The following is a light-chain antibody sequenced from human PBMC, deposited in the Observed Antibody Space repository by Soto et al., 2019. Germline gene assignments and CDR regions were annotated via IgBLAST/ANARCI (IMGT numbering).Light chain of an antibody. V-gene: IGKV3-20*01. CDR1: QSVRSNH. J-gene: IGKJ5*01. Sequence: EIVLLQSPDTLPLSPGERVTLSCRASQSVRSNHLAWYQQKPGQAPRPLMFGASIRATGIPDRFSGSGSGTGFPLTICSLEPEDFGVYYCQQYGTSPTTFGQGTRRYIK. CDR3: QQYGTSPTT. CDR2: GAS.